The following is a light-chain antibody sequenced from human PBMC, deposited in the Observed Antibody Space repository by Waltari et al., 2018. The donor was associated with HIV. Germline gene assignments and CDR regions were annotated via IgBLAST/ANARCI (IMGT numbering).Light chain of an antibody. Sequence: HSTLTQPPSVSGAPGQRITISCAGNMSNTGAGSAVHWYQQFPGSAPKLLTFHNPNQPSGVPDRFSGSKSGPSASLAITGLQTEDEADYYCQSYDASLSGLWVFGGGTRLTVL. CDR1: MSNTGAGSA. CDR3: QSYDASLSGLWV. CDR2: HNP. J-gene: IGLJ3*02. V-gene: IGLV1-40*01.